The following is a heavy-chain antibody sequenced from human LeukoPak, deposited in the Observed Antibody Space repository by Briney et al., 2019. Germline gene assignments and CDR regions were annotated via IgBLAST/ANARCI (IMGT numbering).Heavy chain of an antibody. CDR3: ARDPTITIFGVVIQDYYYGMDV. V-gene: IGHV1-2*02. J-gene: IGHJ6*02. D-gene: IGHD3-3*01. Sequence: ASVKVSCKASGYTFTGYYMHSVRQAPGQGLEWIRSINPNSGGTNYAQKFQGRVTMTRDTSISTAYMELSRLRSDDTAVYYCARDPTITIFGVVIQDYYYGMDVWGQGTMVTVSS. CDR2: INPNSGGT. CDR1: GYTFTGYY.